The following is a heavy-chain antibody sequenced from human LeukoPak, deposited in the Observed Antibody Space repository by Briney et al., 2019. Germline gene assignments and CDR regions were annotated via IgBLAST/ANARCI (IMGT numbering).Heavy chain of an antibody. CDR1: GYSFTSYA. CDR2: MNPTSGNT. V-gene: IGHV1-8*01. J-gene: IGHJ6*03. CDR3: AREIRGYYYLDV. Sequence: ASVKVSCKASGYSFTSYAIDWVRQAAGQGLEWMGWMNPTSGNTVYAQKFQGRVSMTRDTSMTTAYMELFSLKPEDTALYFCAREIRGYYYLDVWGTGTTVTVSS.